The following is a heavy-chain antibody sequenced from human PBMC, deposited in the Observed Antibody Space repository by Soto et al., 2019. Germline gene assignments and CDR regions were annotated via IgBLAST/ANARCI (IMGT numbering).Heavy chain of an antibody. D-gene: IGHD6-13*01. V-gene: IGHV4-61*01. CDR3: AWSRRSSWYSPFFDY. CDR1: GGSVSSGSYY. J-gene: IGHJ4*02. CDR2: IYYSGST. Sequence: SETLSLTCTVSGGSVSSGSYYWSWIRRPPGKGLEWIGYIYYSGSTNYNPSLKSRVTISVDTSKNQFSLKLSSVTAADTAVYYCAWSRRSSWYSPFFDYWGQGTLVTVSS.